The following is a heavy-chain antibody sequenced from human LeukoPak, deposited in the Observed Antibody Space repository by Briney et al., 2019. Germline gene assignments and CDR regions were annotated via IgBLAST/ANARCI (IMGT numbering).Heavy chain of an antibody. Sequence: GGSLRLSCAASGFTFSSYWMHWVRQAPGKGLVWVSRINSDGSSTSYADSVKGRSTISRDNAKNTLYLQMNSLRAEDTAVYYCASGGRYSSGWYGYYFDYWGQGTLVTVSS. J-gene: IGHJ4*02. CDR3: ASGGRYSSGWYGYYFDY. V-gene: IGHV3-74*01. D-gene: IGHD6-19*01. CDR2: INSDGSST. CDR1: GFTFSSYW.